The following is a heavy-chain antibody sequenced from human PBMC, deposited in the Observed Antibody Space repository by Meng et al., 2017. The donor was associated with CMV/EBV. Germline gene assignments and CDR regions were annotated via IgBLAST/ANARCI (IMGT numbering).Heavy chain of an antibody. CDR2: IYNGGNNK. J-gene: IGHJ4*02. CDR3: ASGGSRWFVPFGY. Sequence: GGSLRLSCAASGFTFSNYAMSWVRQAPGKGLEWVSVIYNGGNNKYYADSVKGRFTIPRDDSKNTLYLQMDSLRAEDTAVYYCASGGSRWFVPFGYWGQGTLVTVSS. CDR1: GFTFSNYA. V-gene: IGHV3-23*03. D-gene: IGHD6-13*01.